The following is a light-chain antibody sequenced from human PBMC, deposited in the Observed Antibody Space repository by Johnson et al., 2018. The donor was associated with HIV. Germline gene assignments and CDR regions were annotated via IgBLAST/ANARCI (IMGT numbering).Light chain of an antibody. Sequence: QSVLTQPPSVSAAPGQKVTISCSGNNSNFGNYYLSWYQHLPGTPPKLLIYDNHKRPSVIPDRFSGSTSCTSATLAIPGLHAGDEADYYCETWDTSLRAYVFGTGTKVTVL. V-gene: IGLV1-51*01. CDR1: NSNFGNYY. CDR2: DNH. J-gene: IGLJ1*01. CDR3: ETWDTSLRAYV.